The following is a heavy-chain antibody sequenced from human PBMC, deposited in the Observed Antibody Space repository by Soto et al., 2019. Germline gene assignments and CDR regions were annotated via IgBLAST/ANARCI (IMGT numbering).Heavy chain of an antibody. V-gene: IGHV3-11*01. Sequence: PGGSLRLSCAASGFTFSDYYMSWIRQAPGKGLEWVSYISNSGSTKFYADSVTGRFTISRDNAKNSLHLQMNSLRVDDTAVYFCAREGDVPYYYYGMDVWGQETTVTVSS. CDR2: ISNSGSTK. D-gene: IGHD2-21*02. CDR3: AREGDVPYYYYGMDV. J-gene: IGHJ6*02. CDR1: GFTFSDYY.